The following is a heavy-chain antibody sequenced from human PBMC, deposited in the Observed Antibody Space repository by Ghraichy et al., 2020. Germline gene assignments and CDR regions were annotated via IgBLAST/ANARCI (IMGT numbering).Heavy chain of an antibody. D-gene: IGHD6-19*01. CDR1: GFGFSSYG. CDR2: IQYDGSNK. CDR3: AKDIGYRSGWLAGFDY. V-gene: IGHV3-30*02. J-gene: IGHJ4*02. Sequence: GGSPRLSCAASGFGFSSYGMHWVRQAPGKGLEWVAFIQYDGSNKRYADSVKGRFTISRDSSKNTLYLQMNSLRDEDTAVHYCAKDIGYRSGWLAGFDYWGQGTLVTVSS.